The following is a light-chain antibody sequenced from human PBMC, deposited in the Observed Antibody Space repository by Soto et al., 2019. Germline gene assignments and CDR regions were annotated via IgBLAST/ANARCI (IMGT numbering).Light chain of an antibody. V-gene: IGLV2-23*01. Sequence: QSALTKPASVSGFLGQSITMSCTGSSSDVGTFNLVSWFQQHPGKAPKLLSFEGTKRPSGVSDRFSGSKSGNTASLTISGLQAEDEADYHCCSYAGTRTSWVFGTGTKVTVL. CDR2: EGT. CDR1: SSDVGTFNL. J-gene: IGLJ1*01. CDR3: CSYAGTRTSWV.